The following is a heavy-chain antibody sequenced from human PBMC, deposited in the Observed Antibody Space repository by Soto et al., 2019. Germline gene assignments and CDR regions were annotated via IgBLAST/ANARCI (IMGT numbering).Heavy chain of an antibody. J-gene: IGHJ4*02. Sequence: QLQLQESGPGLVKPSETLSLTCTVSGGSISSSNYYWGWVRQPPGKGLEWIGSIYYSGSTYYNPSLKSRVTISVDTSKNQFSLKLSSVTAADTAVYYCASLGLLGQLWSDYWGQSTLVTVSS. D-gene: IGHD5-18*01. V-gene: IGHV4-39*01. CDR1: GGSISSSNYY. CDR3: ASLGLLGQLWSDY. CDR2: IYYSGST.